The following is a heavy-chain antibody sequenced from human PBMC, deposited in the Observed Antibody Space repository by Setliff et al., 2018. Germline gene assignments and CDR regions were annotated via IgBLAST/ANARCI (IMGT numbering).Heavy chain of an antibody. CDR2: ISSSSTYI. J-gene: IGHJ6*02. D-gene: IGHD3-16*01. Sequence: GGSLRLSCAVSGFTFSSYWMHWARQAPGKGLEWVSSISSSSTYIYYTDSVKGRFTISRDNAKNSLYLQMNSLRAEDTAVYYCARDGGMGMIKGYYYGLDVWGQGTSVTVSS. CDR1: GFTFSSYW. CDR3: ARDGGMGMIKGYYYGLDV. V-gene: IGHV3-21*01.